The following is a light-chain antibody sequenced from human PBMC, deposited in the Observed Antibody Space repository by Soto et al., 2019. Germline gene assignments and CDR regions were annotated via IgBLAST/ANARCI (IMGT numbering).Light chain of an antibody. CDR2: GTS. CDR3: QQYGSSIT. Sequence: EIVLTQSPGTRCLSPGERATLSCRASQSVPRIYLAWYQQKPGQAPRLLIYGTSSRATGIPDRFSGSGSGTDFTLTISRMEPEDFAVFYCQQYGSSITFRQGTRLEIK. V-gene: IGKV3-20*01. CDR1: QSVPRIY. J-gene: IGKJ5*01.